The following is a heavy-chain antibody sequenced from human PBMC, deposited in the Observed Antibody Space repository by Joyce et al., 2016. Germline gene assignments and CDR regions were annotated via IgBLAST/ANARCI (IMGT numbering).Heavy chain of an antibody. V-gene: IGHV3-23*01. D-gene: IGHD3-16*01. CDR1: GFRFINHA. CDR2: ICGSGDAT. CDR3: ASRRGRITPAEY. J-gene: IGHJ4*02. Sequence: EAQLLESGGGLVQPGGSLRLSCAAYGFRFINHAMNWVRQAPGKAFDCLSTICGSGDATYYADSVKGRFTISRDNFKNMLYLQMNSLRADDTAIYYCASRRGRITPAEYWGQGTLVAVSS.